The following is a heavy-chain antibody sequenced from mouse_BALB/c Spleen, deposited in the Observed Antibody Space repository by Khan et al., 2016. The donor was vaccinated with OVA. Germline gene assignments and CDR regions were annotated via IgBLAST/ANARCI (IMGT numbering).Heavy chain of an antibody. CDR2: LNSGGSF. CDR3: TSGDFYGSGYDYWYFDV. CDR1: GFTFSSYA. Sequence: EVQLQESGGGLVKPGGSLKLSCAASGFTFSSYAMSWVRQSPEKRLEWVASLNSGGSFYYSDSVRGRFTISRANARNILYLQLISLKSADTALYYVTSGDFYGSGYDYWYFDVWGAGTTVTVSS. D-gene: IGHD1-1*01. V-gene: IGHV5-6-5*01. J-gene: IGHJ1*01.